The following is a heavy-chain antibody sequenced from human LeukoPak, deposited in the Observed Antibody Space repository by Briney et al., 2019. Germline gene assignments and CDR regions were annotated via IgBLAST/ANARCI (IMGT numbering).Heavy chain of an antibody. J-gene: IGHJ4*02. CDR2: IYDSGST. CDR3: AREGYYGSGNLDY. D-gene: IGHD3-10*01. Sequence: SGTLSLTCTVSGGSISSYYWSWIRQPPGKGLEWIGHIYDSGSTNYNPSLKSRVTMSLDTSKSQFSLKLSSVTAADTAVYYCAREGYYGSGNLDYWGQGTLVTVSS. CDR1: GGSISSYY. V-gene: IGHV4-59*01.